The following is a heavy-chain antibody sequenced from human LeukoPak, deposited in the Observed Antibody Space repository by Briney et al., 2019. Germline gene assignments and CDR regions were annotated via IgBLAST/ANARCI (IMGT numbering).Heavy chain of an antibody. V-gene: IGHV1-69*01. Sequence: SVKVSCKASGGTFSSYAISWVRQAPGQGLEWMGGIIPIFGTANYAQKFQGRVTITADESTSTAYMELSSLRSEDTAVNYCARDSGDTVVTRGAYGYWGQGTLVTVSS. CDR1: GGTFSSYA. D-gene: IGHD4-23*01. J-gene: IGHJ4*02. CDR3: ARDSGDTVVTRGAYGY. CDR2: IIPIFGTA.